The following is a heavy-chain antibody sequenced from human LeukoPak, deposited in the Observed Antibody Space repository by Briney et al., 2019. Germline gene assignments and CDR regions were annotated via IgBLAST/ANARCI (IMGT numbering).Heavy chain of an antibody. Sequence: SGTLSLTCAVSGGSISSSNWWSWVRQPPGKGLEWIGEIYHSGSTNYNPSLKSRVTISVDKSKNQFSLKLSSVTAADTAVYFCARGPVYSDYYYSYYMDVWGKGTTVTVSS. CDR1: GGSISSSNW. J-gene: IGHJ6*03. CDR2: IYHSGST. CDR3: ARGPVYSDYYYSYYMDV. D-gene: IGHD4-11*01. V-gene: IGHV4-4*02.